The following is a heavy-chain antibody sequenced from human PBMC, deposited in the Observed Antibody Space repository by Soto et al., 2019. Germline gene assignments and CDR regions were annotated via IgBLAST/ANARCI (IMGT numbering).Heavy chain of an antibody. V-gene: IGHV1-18*01. J-gene: IGHJ4*02. CDR1: GYTFTSYG. CDR2: ISAYNGNT. Sequence: QVQLVQSGAEVKKPGASVKVSCKASGYTFTSYGISWVREAPGQGLEWMGWISAYNGNTNYAQKLQGRVTMTKDTSTSTAYMELRSLRSDDTAVYYCARDPPTIASAGREDYWGQGTLVTVSS. CDR3: ARDPPTIASAGREDY. D-gene: IGHD6-13*01.